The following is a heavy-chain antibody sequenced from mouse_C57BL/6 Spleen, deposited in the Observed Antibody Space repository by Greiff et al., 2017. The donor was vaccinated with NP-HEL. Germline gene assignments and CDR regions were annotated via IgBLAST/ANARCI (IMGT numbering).Heavy chain of an antibody. V-gene: IGHV1-55*01. D-gene: IGHD3-2*02. CDR3: ARALLDSSGYVAY. CDR1: GYTFTSYW. Sequence: QVQLQQPGAELVKPGASVKMSCKASGYTFTSYWITWVKQRPGQGLEWIGDIYPGSGSTNYNEKFKSKATLTVDTSSSTAYMQLSSLTSEDSAVYYCARALLDSSGYVAYWGQGTLVTVSA. J-gene: IGHJ3*01. CDR2: IYPGSGST.